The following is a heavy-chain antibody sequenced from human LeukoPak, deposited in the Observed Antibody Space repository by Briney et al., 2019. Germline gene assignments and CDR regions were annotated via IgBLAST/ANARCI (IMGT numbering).Heavy chain of an antibody. CDR2: IYYSGNI. V-gene: IGHV4-39*01. Sequence: SEALSLTCTVSGGSISSSSYYWGWIRQPPGKGLEWIGSIYYSGNIYYNPSLKSRVTIFVDTSKNQFSLKLSSVTAADTAVYYCQSRYLEWLLDYWGQGTLVTVSS. CDR3: QSRYLEWLLDY. D-gene: IGHD3-3*01. CDR1: GGSISSSSYY. J-gene: IGHJ4*02.